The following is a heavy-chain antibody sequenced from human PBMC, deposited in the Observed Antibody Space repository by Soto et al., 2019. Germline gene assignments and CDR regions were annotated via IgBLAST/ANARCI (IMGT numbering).Heavy chain of an antibody. D-gene: IGHD5-18*01. V-gene: IGHV5-10-1*03. CDR1: GYSFTSYW. Sequence: EVQLVQSGAEVKKPGESLRISCKGSGYSFTSYWISWVRQMPGKGLEWMGRIDPSDSYTNYSPSFQGHVTISADKSISTAYLQWSSLKASDTAMYYCARQGYSYGYDYYYGMDVWGQGTTVTVSS. CDR3: ARQGYSYGYDYYYGMDV. J-gene: IGHJ6*02. CDR2: IDPSDSYT.